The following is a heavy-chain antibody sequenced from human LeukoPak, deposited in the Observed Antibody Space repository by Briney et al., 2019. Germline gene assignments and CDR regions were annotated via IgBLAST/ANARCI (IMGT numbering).Heavy chain of an antibody. CDR3: AAYGQDAFDI. CDR1: GFTVGSIY. D-gene: IGHD4-17*01. CDR2: IYSGGNT. V-gene: IGHV3-53*01. J-gene: IGHJ3*02. Sequence: GGSLRLSRAASGFTVGSIYMNWVRQAPEKGLEWVSVIYSGGNTYYADSVKGRFTISRDNSKNTVYLQMNSLRAKDTAVYYCAAYGQDAFDIWGQGTMVTVSS.